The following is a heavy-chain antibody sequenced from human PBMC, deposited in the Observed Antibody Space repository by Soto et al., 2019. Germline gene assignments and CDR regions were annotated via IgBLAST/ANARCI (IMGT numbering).Heavy chain of an antibody. D-gene: IGHD3-3*01. CDR1: GYTFTSYG. V-gene: IGHV1-18*01. Sequence: ASVKVSCKASGYTFTSYGSSWVRQAPGQGLEWKGWISAYNGNTNYAQKLQGRVTMTTDTSTSTAYMELRSLRSDDTAVYYCARDLVSITIFGVVSRRYWYFDLWGRGTLVTVSS. CDR3: ARDLVSITIFGVVSRRYWYFDL. CDR2: ISAYNGNT. J-gene: IGHJ2*01.